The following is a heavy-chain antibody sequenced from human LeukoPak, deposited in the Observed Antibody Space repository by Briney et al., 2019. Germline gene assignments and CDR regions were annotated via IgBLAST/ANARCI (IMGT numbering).Heavy chain of an antibody. CDR1: KFTFSGSY. Sequence: GGSLRLSCAASKFTFSGSYMGWMRQAPGKGLDWVSYISNSGTTMYYADSVKGRFTISRDNAKNSLYLQMNGLRAEDTAVYYCARAAGSYAFDIWGQGTMVTVSS. CDR2: ISNSGTTM. CDR3: ARAAGSYAFDI. J-gene: IGHJ3*02. D-gene: IGHD3-10*01. V-gene: IGHV3-11*04.